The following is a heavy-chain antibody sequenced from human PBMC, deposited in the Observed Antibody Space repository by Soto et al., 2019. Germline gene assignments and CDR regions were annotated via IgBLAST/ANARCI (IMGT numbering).Heavy chain of an antibody. D-gene: IGHD6-13*01. Sequence: QVQLQESGPGLVKPSETLSLICTVSGGSISSYYWSWIRQPPGKGLEWIAYIYYSGSTTYNPSLKSRVTMSVDTSKNQFPLKLSSVTAADTAVYYCARHRRSSSYVFDYWGQGTLVTVSS. J-gene: IGHJ4*02. CDR2: IYYSGST. CDR1: GGSISSYY. CDR3: ARHRRSSSYVFDY. V-gene: IGHV4-59*08.